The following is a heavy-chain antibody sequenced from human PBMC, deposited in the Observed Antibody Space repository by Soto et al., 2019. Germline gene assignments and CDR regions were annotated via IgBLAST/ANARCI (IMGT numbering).Heavy chain of an antibody. J-gene: IGHJ4*02. D-gene: IGHD2-2*01. CDR3: TRYCSSPSCPMEFFDY. Sequence: KPSETLSLTCTVSGGSISSSIYYWGWIRQPPGKGLEWIGSIYYSGSTYYNPSLKSRVTISVDTSTNQFSLNLSSVTAADTALYYCTRYCSSPSCPMEFFDYWGQGTLVTVSS. CDR2: IYYSGST. V-gene: IGHV4-39*01. CDR1: GGSISSSIYY.